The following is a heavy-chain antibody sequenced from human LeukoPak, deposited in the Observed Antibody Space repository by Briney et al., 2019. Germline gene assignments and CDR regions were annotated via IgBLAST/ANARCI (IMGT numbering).Heavy chain of an antibody. CDR1: GFTFWNYA. Sequence: GGSLLLSCEASGFTFWNYAMNWVRQAPGKGLEWVSTISGTGSSTYYADSAKGRFTISRDNSKDTLFLQLNSLTAADTAMYCCAKASVAIPQYCNSWGQGTLVTVSS. V-gene: IGHV3-23*01. CDR3: AKASVAIPQYCNS. CDR2: ISGTGSST. J-gene: IGHJ5*02. D-gene: IGHD2-2*02.